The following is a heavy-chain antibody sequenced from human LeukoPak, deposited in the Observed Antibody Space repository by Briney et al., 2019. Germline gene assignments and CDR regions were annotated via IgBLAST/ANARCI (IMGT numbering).Heavy chain of an antibody. J-gene: IGHJ5*02. CDR1: GIPFSGSG. D-gene: IGHD2-15*01. Sequence: GGSLRLSCAASGIPFSGSGMHWVRQPPGRGLEWVAFIQYDGIDIKYADSVKGRFSISRDNSKNTLYLKMNSLTTEDTAVYYCAREAGTVVIGRFDPWGQGTLVTVSS. CDR3: AREAGTVVIGRFDP. V-gene: IGHV3-30*02. CDR2: IQYDGIDI.